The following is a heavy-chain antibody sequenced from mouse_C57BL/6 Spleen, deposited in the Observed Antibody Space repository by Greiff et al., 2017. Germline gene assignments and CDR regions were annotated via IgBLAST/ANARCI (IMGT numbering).Heavy chain of an antibody. CDR1: GFSLTSYG. V-gene: IGHV2-5*01. CDR2: IWRGGST. CDR3: AKMGYAMDY. Sequence: VKLMESGPGLVQPSQSLSITCTVSGFSLTSYGVHWVRQSPGQGLEWLGVIWRGGSTDYNAAFMSRLSITKDNSKSQVFFKMNSLQADDTAIYYCAKMGYAMDYWGQGTSVTVSS. J-gene: IGHJ4*01.